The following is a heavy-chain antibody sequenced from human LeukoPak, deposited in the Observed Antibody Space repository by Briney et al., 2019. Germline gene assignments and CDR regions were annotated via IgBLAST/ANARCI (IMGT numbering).Heavy chain of an antibody. Sequence: SETLSLTCTVSGGSISSYYWSWIRQPPGKGLEWIGSIYHSGSTYYNPSLKSRVTISVDTSKNQFSLKLSSVTAADTAVYYCARGPLRQAGSSSWFYYWGQGTLVTVSS. D-gene: IGHD6-13*01. CDR3: ARGPLRQAGSSSWFYY. J-gene: IGHJ4*02. CDR2: IYHSGST. CDR1: GGSISSYY. V-gene: IGHV4-38-2*02.